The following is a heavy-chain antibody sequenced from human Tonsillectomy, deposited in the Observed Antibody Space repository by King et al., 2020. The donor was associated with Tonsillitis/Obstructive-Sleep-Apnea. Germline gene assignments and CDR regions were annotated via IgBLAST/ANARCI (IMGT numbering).Heavy chain of an antibody. Sequence: VQLVESGGGLVQPGGSLRLSCAASRFTFSTSAMNWVRQAPGKGLEWVSVISGSGGSTYYAASVRGRFTISRDNSKNTLYVQMNSLRAEDTAIYYCAKMGGTTWYYSDYWGQGTLVTVSS. CDR1: RFTFSTSA. V-gene: IGHV3-23*04. CDR2: ISGSGGST. CDR3: AKMGGTTWYYSDY. J-gene: IGHJ4*02. D-gene: IGHD6-13*01.